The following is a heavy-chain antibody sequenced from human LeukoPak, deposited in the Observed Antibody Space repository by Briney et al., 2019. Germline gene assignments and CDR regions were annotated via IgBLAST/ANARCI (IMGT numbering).Heavy chain of an antibody. CDR2: IYYTGTT. V-gene: IGHV4-59*11. CDR1: GGSITNHY. J-gene: IGHJ4*02. CDR3: ARDRGVTVPGRRLDY. Sequence: PSETLSLACTISGGSITNHYWSWIRQPPGKGLEWIGYIYYTGTTNYNPSLKSRVTISIDNSNNQFSLKMTSATAADTAVYYCARDRGVTVPGRRLDYWGQGTLVTVSS. D-gene: IGHD6-19*01.